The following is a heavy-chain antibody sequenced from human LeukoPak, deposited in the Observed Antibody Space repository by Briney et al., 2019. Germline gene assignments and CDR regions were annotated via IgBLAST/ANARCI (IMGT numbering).Heavy chain of an antibody. CDR2: IYYTGST. CDR1: GGSISSYY. D-gene: IGHD5-18*01. J-gene: IGHJ3*02. V-gene: IGHV4-59*01. CDR3: ARRSLVDTAAGDAFDI. Sequence: SETLSLTCTVSGGSISSYYWSWIRQPPGKGLEWIGYIYYTGSTNYNPSLKSRVTISVDTSKNQFSLKLNSVTTADTAVYYCARRSLVDTAAGDAFDIWGQGTMVTVSS.